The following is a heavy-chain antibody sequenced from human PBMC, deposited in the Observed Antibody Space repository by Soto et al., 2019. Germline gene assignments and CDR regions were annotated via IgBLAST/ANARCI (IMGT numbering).Heavy chain of an antibody. J-gene: IGHJ4*02. CDR2: ISGSASNT. D-gene: IGHD3-22*01. CDR1: GFTFSNYV. V-gene: IGHV3-23*01. Sequence: GSLRLSCVTSGFTFSNYVMNWVRQAPGKGLEWVSGISGSASNTYYADSVKGRPTISRDNSKNTLYLQMNSLRAEDTAVYYCAKEAIVYYDSSGYPSYFDYWGQGTLVTVSS. CDR3: AKEAIVYYDSSGYPSYFDY.